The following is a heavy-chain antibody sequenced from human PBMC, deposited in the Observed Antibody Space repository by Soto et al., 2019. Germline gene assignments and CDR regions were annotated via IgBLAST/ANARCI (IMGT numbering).Heavy chain of an antibody. CDR2: INAGNGNT. V-gene: IGHV1-3*01. D-gene: IGHD4-4*01. J-gene: IGHJ6*02. CDR1: GYTFTSYA. CDR3: ARETVIDYYYYGMDV. Sequence: ASVKVSCKASGYTFTSYAMHWVRQAPGQRLEWMGWINAGNGNTKYSQKFQGRVTITRDTSASTAYTELSSLRSEDTAVYYCARETVIDYYYYGMDVWGQGTTVTVSS.